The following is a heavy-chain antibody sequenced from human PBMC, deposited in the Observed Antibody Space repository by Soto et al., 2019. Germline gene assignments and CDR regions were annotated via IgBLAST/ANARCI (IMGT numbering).Heavy chain of an antibody. CDR3: AKDTLNDSGSFDY. Sequence: GGSLRLSCAASGFTFRTYGMTWVRQAPGKGLEWVSGISGSGGERYYGDSGEGRFSISRDNSENILFLQMHSLRAEDTAIYYCAKDTLNDSGSFDYWGQGTLVTVSS. CDR2: ISGSGGER. J-gene: IGHJ4*02. V-gene: IGHV3-23*01. CDR1: GFTFRTYG. D-gene: IGHD6-19*01.